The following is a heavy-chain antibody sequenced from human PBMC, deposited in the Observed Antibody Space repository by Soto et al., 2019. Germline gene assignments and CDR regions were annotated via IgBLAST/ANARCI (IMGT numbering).Heavy chain of an antibody. CDR3: ARGDMWAGTPYYYYYGMDV. V-gene: IGHV1-8*01. J-gene: IGHJ6*02. CDR1: GYTFTSYD. D-gene: IGHD6-19*01. CDR2: MNPNSGNT. Sequence: GASVKVSCKASGYTFTSYDINWVRQATGQGLEWMGWMNPNSGNTGYAQKFQGRVTMTRNTSISTAYRELSSLRSEDTAVYYCARGDMWAGTPYYYYYGMDVWGQGTTVTVSS.